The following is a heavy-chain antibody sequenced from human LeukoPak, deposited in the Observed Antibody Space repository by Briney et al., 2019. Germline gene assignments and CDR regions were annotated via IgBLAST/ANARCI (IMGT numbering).Heavy chain of an antibody. V-gene: IGHV3-23*01. Sequence: GGSLRLSCAASGFTSSNYAMSWVRQAPEKGLEWVSAISGSGGSTYYADSVKGRFTISRDNSKNTLYLQMNSLRAEDTAVYYCAKDTTMAEAYYFDYWGQGTLVTVSS. CDR1: GFTSSNYA. CDR3: AKDTTMAEAYYFDY. J-gene: IGHJ4*02. CDR2: ISGSGGST. D-gene: IGHD5-18*01.